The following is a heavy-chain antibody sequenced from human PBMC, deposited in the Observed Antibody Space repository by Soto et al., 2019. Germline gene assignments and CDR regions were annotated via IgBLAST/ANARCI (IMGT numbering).Heavy chain of an antibody. CDR2: FDPEDGET. Sequence: GASVKVSCKVSGYTLTELSMHWVRQAPGKGLEWMGGFDPEDGETIYAQKFQGRVTMTEDTSTDTAYMELSSLRSEDTAVYYCATDFAITGTTWFDPWGQGTLVTVSS. V-gene: IGHV1-24*01. CDR3: ATDFAITGTTWFDP. D-gene: IGHD1-7*01. CDR1: GYTLTELS. J-gene: IGHJ5*02.